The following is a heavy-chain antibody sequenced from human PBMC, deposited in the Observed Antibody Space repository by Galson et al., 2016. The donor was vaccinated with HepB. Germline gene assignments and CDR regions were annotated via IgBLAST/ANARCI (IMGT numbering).Heavy chain of an antibody. D-gene: IGHD3-10*01. J-gene: IGHJ6*02. V-gene: IGHV4-61*03. CDR2: IYYNGGT. CDR3: ARGGSYRLFMDV. CDR1: GASIGTYNNY. Sequence: SETLSLTCTVSGASIGTYNNYWTWIRQPPGKGLEWVGYIYYNGGTKSNPSLKRRVTIAVDPSKTHFSLKLSSVTAADPAVYYCARGGSYRLFMDVWGQGPTVTVSS.